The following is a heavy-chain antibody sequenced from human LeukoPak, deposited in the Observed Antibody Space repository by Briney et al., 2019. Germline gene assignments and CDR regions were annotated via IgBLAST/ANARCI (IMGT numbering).Heavy chain of an antibody. V-gene: IGHV4-59*01. Sequence: SETLSLTCTVSGPFIKTYYWSWIRQVPGKGLEWIGHIYDSGNTNYNPSLKSRVTILADTSKSQFSLKLNSVTAADTAVYYCASFSAIAAEDWFDPWGQGTLVTVSS. CDR2: IYDSGNT. CDR3: ASFSAIAAEDWFDP. CDR1: GPFIKTYY. J-gene: IGHJ5*02. D-gene: IGHD6-25*01.